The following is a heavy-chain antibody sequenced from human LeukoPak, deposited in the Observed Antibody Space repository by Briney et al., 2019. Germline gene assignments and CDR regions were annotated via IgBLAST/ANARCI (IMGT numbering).Heavy chain of an antibody. D-gene: IGHD4-23*01. CDR2: IYPGDSDT. CDR1: GYSFTSYW. Sequence: GESLKISCKGSGYSFTSYWIGWVRQMPGKGLEWMGIIYPGDSDTRYSPSFQGQVTISADKSISTAYLQWSSLKASDTAMYYCARHGERWSAQGNWFDPWGQGTLVTVSS. CDR3: ARHGERWSAQGNWFDP. J-gene: IGHJ5*02. V-gene: IGHV5-51*01.